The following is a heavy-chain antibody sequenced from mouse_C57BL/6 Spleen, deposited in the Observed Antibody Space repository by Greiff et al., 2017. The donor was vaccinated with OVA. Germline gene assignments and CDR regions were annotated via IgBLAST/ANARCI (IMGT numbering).Heavy chain of an antibody. J-gene: IGHJ2*01. CDR1: GYTFTSYW. CDR3: ARLITPFDY. V-gene: IGHV1-50*01. CDR2: IDPSDSYT. Sequence: QVQLQQPGAELVKPGASVKLSCKASGYTFTSYWMQWVKQRPGQGLEWIGEIDPSDSYTNYNQKFKGKATLTVDTSSSTAYMQLSSLTSEDSAVYYCARLITPFDYWGQGTTLTVSS. D-gene: IGHD2-4*01.